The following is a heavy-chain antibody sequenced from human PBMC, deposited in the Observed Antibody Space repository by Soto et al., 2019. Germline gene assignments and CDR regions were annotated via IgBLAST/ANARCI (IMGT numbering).Heavy chain of an antibody. Sequence: GGSLRLSCAASGFTFSDHYMDWVRQAPGKGLEWVGRTRNKANSYTTEYAASVKGRFTISRDDSKNSLYLQMNSLKTEDKAVYYCASSYDSSGYSPLDPWGQGTLVTVSS. CDR3: ASSYDSSGYSPLDP. D-gene: IGHD3-22*01. V-gene: IGHV3-72*01. J-gene: IGHJ5*02. CDR1: GFTFSDHY. CDR2: TRNKANSYTT.